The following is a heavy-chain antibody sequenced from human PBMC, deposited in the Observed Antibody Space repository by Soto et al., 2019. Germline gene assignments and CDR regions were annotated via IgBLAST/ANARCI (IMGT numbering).Heavy chain of an antibody. D-gene: IGHD6-13*01. CDR1: GFTFSSYG. J-gene: IGHJ5*02. Sequence: GGSLRLSCAASGFTFSSYGMHWVRQAPGKGLEWVAVIWYDGSNKYYADSVKGRFTISRDNSKNTLYLQMNSLRAEDTAVYYCARDHLIYSSSWPNWFDPWGQGTLVTVSS. V-gene: IGHV3-33*01. CDR3: ARDHLIYSSSWPNWFDP. CDR2: IWYDGSNK.